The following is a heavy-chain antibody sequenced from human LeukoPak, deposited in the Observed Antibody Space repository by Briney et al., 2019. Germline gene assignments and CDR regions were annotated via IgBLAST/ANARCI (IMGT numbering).Heavy chain of an antibody. CDR3: ARDQSLWYGELFGNWFDP. V-gene: IGHV1-18*04. CDR1: GYTFTSYG. J-gene: IGHJ5*02. D-gene: IGHD3-10*01. Sequence: GASVKVSCKASGYTFTSYGISWVRQAPGQGLEWVGWISAYNGNTNYAQNLQGRVTMTTDTSTSTAYMELRSLRSHDTAVYYCARDQSLWYGELFGNWFDPWGQGTLVTVSS. CDR2: ISAYNGNT.